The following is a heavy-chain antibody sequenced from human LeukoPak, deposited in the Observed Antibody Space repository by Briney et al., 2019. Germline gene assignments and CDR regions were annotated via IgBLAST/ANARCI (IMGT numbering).Heavy chain of an antibody. J-gene: IGHJ4*02. CDR1: GDSVSSKSAA. CDR2: TYYRSKWYH. D-gene: IGHD6-19*01. V-gene: IGHV6-1*01. CDR3: ARSPSPYSSGWYFDY. Sequence: PSQTLSLTCAISGDSVSSKSAAWNWIRQSPSRGLEWLGRTYYRSKWYHEYAVSVKSRITINPDTSKNQFSLQLNSVTPEDTAVYYCARSPSPYSSGWYFDYWGQGTLVTVSS.